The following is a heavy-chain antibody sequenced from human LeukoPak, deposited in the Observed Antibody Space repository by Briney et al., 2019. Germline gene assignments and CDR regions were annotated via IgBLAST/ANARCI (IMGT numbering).Heavy chain of an antibody. CDR2: IFPALGPV. V-gene: IGHV1-69*11. CDR3: GRPYGSGNYYNLGLDY. Sequence: SVKVSCKASGGTFSDYAFIWVRQAPGQGLEVMGRIFPALGPVTYAQKFHDRVTISADESTSTVFVEVNSLRFEDTAIYYCGRPYGSGNYYNLGLDYWGQGTPVTVSS. CDR1: GGTFSDYA. D-gene: IGHD3-10*01. J-gene: IGHJ4*02.